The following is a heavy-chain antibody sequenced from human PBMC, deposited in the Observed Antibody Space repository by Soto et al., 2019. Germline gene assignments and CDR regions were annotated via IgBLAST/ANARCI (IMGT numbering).Heavy chain of an antibody. CDR3: AKDRSSSFSPGLFDY. D-gene: IGHD6-6*01. V-gene: IGHV3-23*01. CDR1: GFTFSSYA. Sequence: EVQLWESGGGLVQPGGSLRLSCAASGFTFSSYAMSWVRQAPGKGLEWVSAISGSGGSTYYADSVKGRFTISRDNSKXXXXXXXXXXXXXDTAVYYCAKDRSSSFSPGLFDYWGQGALVTVSS. CDR2: ISGSGGST. J-gene: IGHJ4*02.